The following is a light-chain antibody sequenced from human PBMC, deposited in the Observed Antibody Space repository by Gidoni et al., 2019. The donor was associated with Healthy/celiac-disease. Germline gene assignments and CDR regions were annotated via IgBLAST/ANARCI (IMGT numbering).Light chain of an antibody. Sequence: VMTQSPLSLPVTPGEPASSSCRSSQSLLHSNGYNYLDWYLQKPGQSPQLLIYLGSNRASGVPDRFSGSGSGTDFTLKISRVEAEDVGVYYCMQALQTPTTFGPGTKVDIK. CDR3: MQALQTPTT. J-gene: IGKJ3*01. CDR1: QSLLHSNGYNY. CDR2: LGS. V-gene: IGKV2-28*01.